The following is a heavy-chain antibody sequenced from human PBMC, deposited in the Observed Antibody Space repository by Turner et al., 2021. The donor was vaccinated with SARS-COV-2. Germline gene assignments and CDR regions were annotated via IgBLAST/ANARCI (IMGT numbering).Heavy chain of an antibody. CDR1: GYSLTELS. D-gene: IGHD2-8*01. J-gene: IGHJ5*02. V-gene: IGHV1-24*01. CDR3: ATATPYCTNGVCPNWFDP. Sequence: VQLVVSGAEEQKPGASLKVSFKVSGYSLTELSMHWVRQAPGKGLEWMGGFDPEDGETIYAKKFQGRVNMTENTSTDKAYMELSDLRSEDTAVYDCATATPYCTNGVCPNWFDPWGQGTLVTVSS. CDR2: FDPEDGET.